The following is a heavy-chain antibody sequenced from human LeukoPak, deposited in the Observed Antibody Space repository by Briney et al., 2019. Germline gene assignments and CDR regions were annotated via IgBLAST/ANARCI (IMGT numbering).Heavy chain of an antibody. CDR2: LNPNSGDT. CDR1: GYTFTDYY. Sequence: ASVKVSCKASGYTFTDYYMHWVRQAPGQGLESMGWLNPNSGDTNYAQKFQGRVSMTRDSSISTAYMDLSDLRSDDTAVYSCARGRNIEMTTMSGGSDYWGQGTLVTVSS. CDR3: ARGRNIEMTTMSGGSDY. J-gene: IGHJ4*02. D-gene: IGHD5-24*01. V-gene: IGHV1-2*02.